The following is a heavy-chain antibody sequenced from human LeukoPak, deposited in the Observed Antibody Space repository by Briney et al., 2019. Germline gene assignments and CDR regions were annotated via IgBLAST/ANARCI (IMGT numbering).Heavy chain of an antibody. CDR1: GFNFSDYY. CDR2: ISSSGSTI. Sequence: GGSLRLSCAASGFNFSDYYMSWIRQAPGKGLEWVSYISSSGSTIYYADSVKGRFTISRDNAKNSLYLQMNSLRAEDTAVYYCARDRTYYDSSGYLIDYWGQGTLVTVSS. D-gene: IGHD3-22*01. J-gene: IGHJ4*02. V-gene: IGHV3-11*01. CDR3: ARDRTYYDSSGYLIDY.